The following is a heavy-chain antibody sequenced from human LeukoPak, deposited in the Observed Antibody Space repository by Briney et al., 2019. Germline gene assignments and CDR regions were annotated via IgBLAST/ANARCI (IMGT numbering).Heavy chain of an antibody. CDR2: IYYSGST. CDR3: ARGYCSGGSCYPTPFDY. J-gene: IGHJ4*02. D-gene: IGHD2-15*01. Sequence: SETLSLTCTVSGGSISSYYWSWIRQPPGKGLEWIGYIYYSGSTNYNPSLKSLVTISVDTSKNQFSLKLSSVTAADTAVYYCARGYCSGGSCYPTPFDYWGQGTLVTVSS. CDR1: GGSISSYY. V-gene: IGHV4-59*01.